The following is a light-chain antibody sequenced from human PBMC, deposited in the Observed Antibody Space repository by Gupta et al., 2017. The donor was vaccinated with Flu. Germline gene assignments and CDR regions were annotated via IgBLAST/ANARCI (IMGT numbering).Light chain of an antibody. J-gene: IGKJ1*01. V-gene: IGKV2-28*01. Sequence: DIVRSQSPLSLPVTPGDSASTSCRASQSLLHNGKFNHLDWYPQQPGQSPQLLIYLGSTRTSGVPDRISSSCSGTDSTLTINRVKAEDVGIYYCMQALQAPRTFGQGTRVESK. CDR2: LGS. CDR1: QSLLHNGKFNH. CDR3: MQALQAPRT.